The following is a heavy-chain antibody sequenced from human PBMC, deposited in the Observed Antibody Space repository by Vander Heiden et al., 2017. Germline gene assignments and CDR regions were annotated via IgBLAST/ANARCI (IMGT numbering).Heavy chain of an antibody. CDR1: GFSLSPSGAG. CDR2: IYWDDDK. D-gene: IGHD3-10*01. CDR3: AHRRWVAGSGSYYINWFDP. J-gene: IGHJ5*02. V-gene: IGHV2-5*02. Sequence: QISLKESGPTLVKPTQPLTLTCTFSGFSLSPSGAGVGWIRQPPGKALEWLALIYWDDDKRYSPYLKSRLTSTKDTSKNQVVLTMTNMDPVETATHYCAHRRWVAGSGSYYINWFDPWGQVTLVTVSS.